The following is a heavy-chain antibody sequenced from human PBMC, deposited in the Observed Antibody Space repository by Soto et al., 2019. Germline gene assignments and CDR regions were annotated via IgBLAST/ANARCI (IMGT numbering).Heavy chain of an antibody. CDR2: IYYSGST. CDR1: GGSISSYY. J-gene: IGHJ4*02. D-gene: IGHD5-12*01. CDR3: AREILDSGYDSGPRIDY. V-gene: IGHV4-59*01. Sequence: SETLSLTCTVSGGSISSYYWSWIRQPPGKGLEWIGYIYYSGSTNYNPSLKSRVTISVDTSKNQFSLKLSSVTAADTAVYYCAREILDSGYDSGPRIDYWGQGTLVTVSS.